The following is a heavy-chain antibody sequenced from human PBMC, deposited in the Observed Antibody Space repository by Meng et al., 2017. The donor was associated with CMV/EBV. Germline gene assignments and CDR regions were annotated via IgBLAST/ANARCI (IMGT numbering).Heavy chain of an antibody. D-gene: IGHD2-2*02. CDR2: INHSGSA. CDR1: FSGYY. V-gene: IGHV4-34*01. J-gene: IGHJ2*01. CDR3: ARGEIVVVPAAIRFNWYFDL. Sequence: FSGYYWSWIRQPPGKWLEWIGEINHSGSANYNPSLKSRVTISVDTSKNQFSLKLSSVTAADTAVYYCARGEIVVVPAAIRFNWYFDLWGRGTLVTVSS.